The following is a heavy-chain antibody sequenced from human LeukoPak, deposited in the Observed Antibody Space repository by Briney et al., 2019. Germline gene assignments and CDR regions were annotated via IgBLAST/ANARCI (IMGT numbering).Heavy chain of an antibody. J-gene: IGHJ4*02. D-gene: IGHD3-22*01. V-gene: IGHV4-30-4*01. Sequence: PSQTLSLTCTVSGGSISSGDYYWSWIRQPPGKGLEWIGYIYYSGSTYYNPSLKSRVTISVDTSKNQFSLKLSSVTAADTAVYYCAREGENYYDSSGYIVYWGQGTLVTVSS. CDR2: IYYSGST. CDR1: GGSISSGDYY. CDR3: AREGENYYDSSGYIVY.